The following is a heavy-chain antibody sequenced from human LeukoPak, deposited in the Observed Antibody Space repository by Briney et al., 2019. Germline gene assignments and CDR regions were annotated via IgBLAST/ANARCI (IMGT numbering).Heavy chain of an antibody. D-gene: IGHD6-13*01. CDR1: GFIFSTYS. Sequence: QPGGSLRLSCAVSGFIFSTYSMNWVRQAPGKGLEWVSYISRSSTTIYYTDSVKGRFTISRDNAKNSLYLQVNSLRDEDTAVYYCARGGKAAADIEYYFDYWGQGTLVTVSS. CDR3: ARGGKAAADIEYYFDY. J-gene: IGHJ4*02. V-gene: IGHV3-48*02. CDR2: ISRSSTTI.